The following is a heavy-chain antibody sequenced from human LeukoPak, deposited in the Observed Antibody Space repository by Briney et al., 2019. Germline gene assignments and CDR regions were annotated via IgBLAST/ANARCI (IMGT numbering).Heavy chain of an antibody. D-gene: IGHD3-10*01. Sequence: GGSLRLSCAASGFTFSSYGIHWVRQAPGKGLEWVAVISYDGSKKYYADSVKGRFTISRDNSKNTLDLQMDSLKTEDTAIYYCAREFVSRGYFDYWGQGALVTVSS. J-gene: IGHJ4*02. CDR2: ISYDGSKK. V-gene: IGHV3-30*03. CDR3: AREFVSRGYFDY. CDR1: GFTFSSYG.